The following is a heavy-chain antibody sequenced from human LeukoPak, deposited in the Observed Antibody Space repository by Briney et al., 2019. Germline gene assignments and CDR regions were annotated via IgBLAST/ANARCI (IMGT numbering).Heavy chain of an antibody. D-gene: IGHD3-10*01. CDR1: GGSISPYF. Sequence: SETLSLTCTVSGGSISPYFWSWIRQPPGKGLEWIGYISYTGSTNYNPSLKSRVTISVDTSKKQFSLQMTSVIAADTAVYYCARDDYRGVTNFDPWGQGTLVTVSS. CDR2: ISYTGST. J-gene: IGHJ5*02. V-gene: IGHV4-59*01. CDR3: ARDDYRGVTNFDP.